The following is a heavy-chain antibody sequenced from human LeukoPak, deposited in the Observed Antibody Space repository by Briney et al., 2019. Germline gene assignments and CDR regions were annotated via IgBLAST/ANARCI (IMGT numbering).Heavy chain of an antibody. D-gene: IGHD3-22*01. CDR1: GDSVGNSAYY. CDR3: ARDSRYSDNSGYYYSHYYMDV. V-gene: IGHV4-39*07. J-gene: IGHJ6*03. CDR2: IYFDEPT. Sequence: KTSETLSLTCAVSGDSVGNSAYYWDWSRQPPGKGLEWIGNIYFDEPTRYSPSLKSRVTMSLDKSKNQFSLNLRSVTAADTAVYYCARDSRYSDNSGYYYSHYYMDVWGKGITVTVSS.